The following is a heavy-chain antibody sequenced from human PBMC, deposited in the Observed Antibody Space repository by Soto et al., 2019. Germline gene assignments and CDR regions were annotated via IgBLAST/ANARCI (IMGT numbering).Heavy chain of an antibody. D-gene: IGHD6-6*01. J-gene: IGHJ4*02. Sequence: GGSLRLSCAASGFTFSSYGMHWVRQAPGKGLEWVAVIWYDGSNKYYADSVKGRFTISRDNSKNTLYLQMNSLRAEDTAVYYCARDKPRRGLAAPWFDYWGQGTLVTVSS. CDR2: IWYDGSNK. V-gene: IGHV3-33*01. CDR1: GFTFSSYG. CDR3: ARDKPRRGLAAPWFDY.